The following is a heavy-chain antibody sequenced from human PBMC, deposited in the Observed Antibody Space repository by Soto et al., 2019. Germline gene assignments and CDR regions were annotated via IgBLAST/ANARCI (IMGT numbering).Heavy chain of an antibody. CDR1: GFTFSSYW. V-gene: IGHV3-7*01. CDR2: IKQDGSEK. D-gene: IGHD2-2*01. CDR3: ARDRQYQLLSPNYYYYYMDV. Sequence: VQLVESGGGLVQPGGSLRLSCAASGFTFSSYWMSWVRQAPGKGLEWVANIKQDGSEKYYVDSVKGRFTISRDNAKNSLYLQMNSLRAEDTAVYYCARDRQYQLLSPNYYYYYMDVWGKGTTVTVSS. J-gene: IGHJ6*03.